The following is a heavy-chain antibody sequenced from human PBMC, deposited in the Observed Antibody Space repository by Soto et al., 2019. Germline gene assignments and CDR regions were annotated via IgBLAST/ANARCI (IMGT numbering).Heavy chain of an antibody. CDR3: ASDMSTN. CDR2: MNPNSGHT. Sequence: QVQLVQSGAEMKKPGASVKVSCKASGYTFTSHDINWMRQTTGQGLEWMGWMNPNSGHTNYAQKFQCRVTMTRDTSISTAYMELTNLRSEDTAIYYCASDMSTNWGQGTLVTVSS. CDR1: GYTFTSHD. D-gene: IGHD2-2*01. V-gene: IGHV1-8*01. J-gene: IGHJ4*02.